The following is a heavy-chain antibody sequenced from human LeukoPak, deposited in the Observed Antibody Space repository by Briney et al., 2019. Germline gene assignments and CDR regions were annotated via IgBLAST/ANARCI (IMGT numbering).Heavy chain of an antibody. CDR1: GGTFSSYA. V-gene: IGHV1-69*05. CDR2: IIPIFGTA. D-gene: IGHD6-13*01. J-gene: IGHJ4*02. Sequence: SVKVSCKASGGTFSSYAISWVRLAPGQGLEWMGGIIPIFGTANYAQKLQGRVTMTTDTSTSTAYMELRSLRSDDTAVYYCARDSVIAAADPDYWGQGTLVTVSS. CDR3: ARDSVIAAADPDY.